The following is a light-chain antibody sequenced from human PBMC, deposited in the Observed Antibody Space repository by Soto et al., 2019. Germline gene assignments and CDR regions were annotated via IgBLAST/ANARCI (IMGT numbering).Light chain of an antibody. V-gene: IGKV1-27*01. Sequence: DIQMTQSPSSLSASVGDRVTITCRASQAISNYLAWYQQKPGKVPTLLIYAASTLQSGVPSRFSGSGSGTDFTLTISSLQPEAAATYYCQKLNAVPTFGGGTKVEI. J-gene: IGKJ4*01. CDR1: QAISNY. CDR3: QKLNAVPT. CDR2: AAS.